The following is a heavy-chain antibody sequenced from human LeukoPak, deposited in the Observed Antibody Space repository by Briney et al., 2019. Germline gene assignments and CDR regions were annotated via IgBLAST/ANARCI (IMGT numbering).Heavy chain of an antibody. Sequence: PGGSLRLSCAASGFTLSTYAIHWVRQAPGKGLEWMTYISYDGSIKYYADSVKGRFTISRDTSKNMLYLQMNSLKTEDTAVYYCTTYCSGGSCYRDSSNWGQGTLVTVSS. D-gene: IGHD2-15*01. CDR3: TTYCSGGSCYRDSSN. J-gene: IGHJ4*02. CDR1: GFTLSTYA. V-gene: IGHV3-30*14. CDR2: ISYDGSIK.